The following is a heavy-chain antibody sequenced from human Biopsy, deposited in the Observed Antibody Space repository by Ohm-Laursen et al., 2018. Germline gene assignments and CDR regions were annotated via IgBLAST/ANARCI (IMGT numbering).Heavy chain of an antibody. J-gene: IGHJ4*02. CDR1: GYAFSMYA. D-gene: IGHD3-3*01. CDR3: ARDRPSVSTYGVD. Sequence: ASVKVSCNASGYAFSMYAIIWVRQAPGQGLEWMGWSSAYNGKKNYAQKFQGRLTMTTDTSTSTAYMELRSLRSDDTAVYYCARDRPSVSTYGVDWGQGTLVTVSS. V-gene: IGHV1-18*01. CDR2: SSAYNGKK.